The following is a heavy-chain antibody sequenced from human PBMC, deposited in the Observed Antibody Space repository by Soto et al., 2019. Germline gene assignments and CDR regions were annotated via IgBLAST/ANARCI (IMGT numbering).Heavy chain of an antibody. J-gene: IGHJ5*02. CDR1: GFTFSSYS. CDR2: ISSHSSTL. D-gene: IGHD2-15*01. Sequence: VSLRLSCAASGFTFSSYSMNWVRQAPGKGLEWISYISSHSSTLYYADSVKGRFTISRDNAGNSLYLQMNSLRDEDTAVYYCVRDGSGNLYLNWFDPWGQGTLVTVSS. CDR3: VRDGSGNLYLNWFDP. V-gene: IGHV3-48*02.